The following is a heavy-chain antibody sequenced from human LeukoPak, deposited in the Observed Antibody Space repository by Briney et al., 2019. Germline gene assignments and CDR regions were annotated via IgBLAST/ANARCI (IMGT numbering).Heavy chain of an antibody. D-gene: IGHD3-3*01. V-gene: IGHV3-21*01. CDR3: ARVYQGVAIFDGIDY. CDR1: GFTFSSYS. Sequence: GGSLRLSCVAFGFTFSSYSMNWVRQAPGKGLEWVSSISRSSSYINYADSLKGRFTISRDNAKNSVYLQMNSLRAEDTAVYYCARVYQGVAIFDGIDYWGQGTLVTVSS. J-gene: IGHJ4*02. CDR2: ISRSSSYI.